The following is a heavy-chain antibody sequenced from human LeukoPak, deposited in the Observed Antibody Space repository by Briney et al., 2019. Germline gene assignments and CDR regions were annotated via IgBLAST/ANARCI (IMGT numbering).Heavy chain of an antibody. V-gene: IGHV3-23*01. CDR2: ISGSGGST. Sequence: WIRQPPGKGLEWVSAISGSGGSTYYADSVKGRFTISRDNSKNTLYLQMNSLRAEDTAVYYCAKDSIAAAVFLFDPWGQGTLVTVSS. J-gene: IGHJ5*02. CDR3: AKDSIAAAVFLFDP. D-gene: IGHD6-13*01.